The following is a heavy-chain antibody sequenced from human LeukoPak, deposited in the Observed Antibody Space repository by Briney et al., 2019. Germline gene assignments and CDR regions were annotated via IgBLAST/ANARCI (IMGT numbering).Heavy chain of an antibody. J-gene: IGHJ5*02. CDR3: ARDYDSGWSIHNWFDP. Sequence: VASVKVSCKASGYTFTGCYMHWVRQAPGQGLEWMGRINPNSGGTNYAQKFQGRVTMTRDTSISTAYMELSRLRSDDTAAYYCARDYDSGWSIHNWFDPWGQGTLVTVSS. V-gene: IGHV1-2*06. CDR1: GYTFTGCY. CDR2: INPNSGGT. D-gene: IGHD3-22*01.